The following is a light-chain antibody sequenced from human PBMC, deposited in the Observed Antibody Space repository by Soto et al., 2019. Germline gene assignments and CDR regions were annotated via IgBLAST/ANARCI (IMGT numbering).Light chain of an antibody. CDR1: QNIGNF. J-gene: IGKJ3*01. CDR2: DAS. V-gene: IGKV3-11*01. CDR3: QQRTTWPPLFA. Sequence: EIVLTQSPSNMSLSPGERATLSCRASQNIGNFLAWYQHKPGQAPRLLIYDASKRATGIPARFSGSGSGTDFTLTISCLEPADFAVYDCQQRTTWPPLFAFGPGTRVDIK.